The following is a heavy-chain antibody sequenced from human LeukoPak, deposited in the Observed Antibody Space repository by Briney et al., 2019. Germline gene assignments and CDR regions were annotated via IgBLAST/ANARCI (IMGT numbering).Heavy chain of an antibody. D-gene: IGHD2-8*01. CDR1: GGTFSSYA. Sequence: ASVKVSCKASGGTFSSYAISWVRQAPGQGLEWMGWISAYNGNTNYAQKLQGRVTMTTDTSTSTAYMELRSLRSDDTAVYYCARDRGVYCTNGVCYILDYWGQGTLVTVSS. J-gene: IGHJ4*02. V-gene: IGHV1-18*01. CDR2: ISAYNGNT. CDR3: ARDRGVYCTNGVCYILDY.